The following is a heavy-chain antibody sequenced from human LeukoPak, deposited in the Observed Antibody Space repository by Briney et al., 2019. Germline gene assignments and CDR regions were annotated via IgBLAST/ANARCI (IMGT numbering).Heavy chain of an antibody. CDR3: ARLYIGGYSRSTNYNWFDP. V-gene: IGHV4-34*01. CDR1: GGSFNGYY. J-gene: IGHJ5*02. D-gene: IGHD6-13*01. Sequence: SETLSLTCAVYGGSFNGYYWSWIRKPPGKGLEWIGEINHSRSTNYNPHLKSRVTISVDTSKNQFSLKLSSVTAAGTAVYYCARLYIGGYSRSTNYNWFDPWGQGTLVPVSS. CDR2: INHSRST.